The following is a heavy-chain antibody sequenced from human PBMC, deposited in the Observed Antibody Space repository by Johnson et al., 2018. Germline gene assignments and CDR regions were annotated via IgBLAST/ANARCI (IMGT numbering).Heavy chain of an antibody. D-gene: IGHD6-13*01. CDR3: ARVVIAAAGSSYYYMDV. CDR2: ISSNGGST. CDR1: GFTFSSYA. J-gene: IGHJ6*03. V-gene: IGHV3-64*01. Sequence: VQLVQSGGGLVQPGGSLRLSCAASGFTFSSYAMHWVRQAPGQGLEYVSAISSNGGSTYYANSVKGRFTISRDNSKNTLYLQMGSLRAEDMAVYYCARVVIAAAGSSYYYMDVWGKGTTVTVSS.